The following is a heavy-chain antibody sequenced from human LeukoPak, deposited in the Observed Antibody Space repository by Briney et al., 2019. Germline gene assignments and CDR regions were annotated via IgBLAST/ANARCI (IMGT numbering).Heavy chain of an antibody. Sequence: GGSLRLSCAASGLTFSNAWMSWVRQAPGKGLEWVGRIKSKTDGGTTDYAAPVKGRFTISRDDSKNTLYLQMNSLKTEDTAVYYCTTWEVVAACYFDYWGQGTLVTVSS. CDR1: GLTFSNAW. CDR2: IKSKTDGGTT. CDR3: TTWEVVAACYFDY. J-gene: IGHJ4*02. V-gene: IGHV3-15*01. D-gene: IGHD2-15*01.